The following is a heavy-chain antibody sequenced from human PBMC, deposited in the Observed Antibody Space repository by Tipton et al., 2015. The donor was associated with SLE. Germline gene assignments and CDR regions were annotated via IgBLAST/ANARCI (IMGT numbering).Heavy chain of an antibody. V-gene: IGHV4-39*07. CDR3: ARGSCSGGVCYIDY. CDR1: GGSIRSSRHF. CDR2: VFRGGST. Sequence: TLSLTCTVSGGSIRSSRHFWGWIRQPPGKGLEWIGEVFRGGSTNYSPSLESRVTITVDMSKNQFSLRLISVTAADTAVYYCARGSCSGGVCYIDYWGQGTLVTVSS. J-gene: IGHJ4*02. D-gene: IGHD2-8*02.